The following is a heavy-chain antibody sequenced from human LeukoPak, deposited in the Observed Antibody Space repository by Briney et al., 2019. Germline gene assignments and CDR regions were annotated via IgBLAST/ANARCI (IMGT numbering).Heavy chain of an antibody. CDR2: ISYDGSNK. CDR1: GFTFSSYA. Sequence: PGRSLRLSCAASGFTFSSYAMHWVRQAPGKGLEWVAVISYDGSNKYYADSVKGRFTISRDNSKNTLYLQMNSLRAEDTAVYYCTRDRSMPGYYSSADYWGQGTLVTVSS. CDR3: TRDRSMPGYYSSADY. D-gene: IGHD6-25*01. J-gene: IGHJ4*02. V-gene: IGHV3-30-3*01.